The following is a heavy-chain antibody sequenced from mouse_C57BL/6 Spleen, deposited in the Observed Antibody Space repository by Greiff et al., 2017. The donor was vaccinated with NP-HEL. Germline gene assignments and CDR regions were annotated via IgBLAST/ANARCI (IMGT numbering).Heavy chain of an antibody. Sequence: QVQLQQPGAELVMPGASVKLSCKASGYTFTSYWMHWVKQRPGQGLEWIGEIDPSDSYTNSNQTFKGKSTLTVEQSSRPAYMQRSRLTSEDSAVYYCARSIYYGSSYDAMDYWGQGTSVTVAS. CDR3: ARSIYYGSSYDAMDY. V-gene: IGHV1-69*01. CDR1: GYTFTSYW. J-gene: IGHJ4*01. CDR2: IDPSDSYT. D-gene: IGHD1-1*01.